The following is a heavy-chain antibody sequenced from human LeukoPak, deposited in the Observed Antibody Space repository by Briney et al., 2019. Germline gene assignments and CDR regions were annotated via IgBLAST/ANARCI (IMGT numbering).Heavy chain of an antibody. V-gene: IGHV3-23*01. Sequence: GGSLRLSCAASGFTFSSHAMNWVRQAPGKGLEWVSVIAGSDGFTQYADSVKGRFTISRDNSKNTVYLQMNRLRVEDTALYYCVRSLDYWGQGTLVTASS. CDR3: VRSLDY. CDR2: IAGSDGFT. J-gene: IGHJ4*02. CDR1: GFTFSSHA.